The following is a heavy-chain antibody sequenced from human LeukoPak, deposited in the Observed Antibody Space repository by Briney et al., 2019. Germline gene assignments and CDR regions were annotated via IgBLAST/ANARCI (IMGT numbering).Heavy chain of an antibody. Sequence: GGSLRLSCAASGFTFSSYGMHWVRQAPGKGLEWVAVIWYDGSNKYYADSVKGRFTISRDNSKNTLYLQMNSLRAEDTAVYYCAKDLSRIGGFDFDYWGQGTLVTVSS. CDR1: GFTFSSYG. J-gene: IGHJ4*02. D-gene: IGHD1-14*01. CDR2: IWYDGSNK. CDR3: AKDLSRIGGFDFDY. V-gene: IGHV3-33*06.